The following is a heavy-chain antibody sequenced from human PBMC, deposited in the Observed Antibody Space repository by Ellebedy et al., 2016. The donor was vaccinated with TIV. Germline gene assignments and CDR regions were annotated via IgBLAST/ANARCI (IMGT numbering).Heavy chain of an antibody. V-gene: IGHV3-30-3*01. CDR3: AISNIGSRLY. Sequence: GGSLRLSCAASGFTFSAYWMSWVRQAPGKGLEWVAVISYDGSNKYYADSVKGRFTISRDNAKNSLSLQMNSLRADDTAVYYCAISNIGSRLYWGQGTLVTVSS. D-gene: IGHD1-26*01. CDR1: GFTFSAYW. J-gene: IGHJ4*02. CDR2: ISYDGSNK.